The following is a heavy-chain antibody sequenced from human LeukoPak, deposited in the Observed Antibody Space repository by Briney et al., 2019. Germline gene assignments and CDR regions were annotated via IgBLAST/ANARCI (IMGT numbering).Heavy chain of an antibody. Sequence: ASVKVSCKASGGTFSSYPVSWVRQAPGQGLEWMGIINPSGGSTSYAQKFQGRVTMTRDTSTSTVYMELSSLRSEDTAVYYCARDRKDSSGSGLDYWGQGTLVTVSS. D-gene: IGHD3-22*01. CDR3: ARDRKDSSGSGLDY. CDR1: GGTFSSYP. J-gene: IGHJ4*02. V-gene: IGHV1-46*01. CDR2: INPSGGST.